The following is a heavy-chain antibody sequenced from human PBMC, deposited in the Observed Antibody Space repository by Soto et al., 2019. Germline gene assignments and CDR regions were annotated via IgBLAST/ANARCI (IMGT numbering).Heavy chain of an antibody. CDR2: VNPSGGHT. CDR1: GDTFTDYY. Sequence: QVQLVQSGAEVKKPGASVKVSCKASGDTFTDYYIHWVRQAPGQGLEWMGTVNPSGGHTTYAQHFLGRMTMARDTVTSTVDMELTSLTSEATAVYYCARGGHVVVVTAALDYWGQGTLVTVSS. D-gene: IGHD2-21*02. CDR3: ARGGHVVVVTAALDY. V-gene: IGHV1-46*01. J-gene: IGHJ4*02.